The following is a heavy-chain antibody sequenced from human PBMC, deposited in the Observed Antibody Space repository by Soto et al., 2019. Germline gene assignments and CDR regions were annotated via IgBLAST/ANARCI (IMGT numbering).Heavy chain of an antibody. V-gene: IGHV4-34*01. CDR3: ARKYLPYYGSGSPYGMDV. D-gene: IGHD3-10*01. CDR1: GGKFIGYC. Sequence: PSVTMCVTSTVDGGKFIGYCGSWIRKQPGKGLEWIGEINHSGSTNYNPSLKSRVTISVDTSKNQFSLKLSSVTAADTALYYCARKYLPYYGSGSPYGMDVWGQGTTVTVSS. CDR2: INHSGST. J-gene: IGHJ6*02.